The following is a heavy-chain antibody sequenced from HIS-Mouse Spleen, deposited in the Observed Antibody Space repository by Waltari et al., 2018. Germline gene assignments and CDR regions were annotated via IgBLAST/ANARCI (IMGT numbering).Heavy chain of an antibody. CDR2: IYYSGST. CDR3: ARSPYYDFWSGYSDNWFDP. Sequence: QVQLQESGPGLVKPSQTLSLTCTVSGGSISSGGDYWRWIRPHPGKGLEWIGYIYYSGSTSYNPSLKSRVTISVDTSKTQFSLKLSSVTAADTAVYYCARSPYYDFWSGYSDNWFDPWGQGTLVTVYS. CDR1: GGSISSGGDY. V-gene: IGHV4-31*03. J-gene: IGHJ5*02. D-gene: IGHD3-3*01.